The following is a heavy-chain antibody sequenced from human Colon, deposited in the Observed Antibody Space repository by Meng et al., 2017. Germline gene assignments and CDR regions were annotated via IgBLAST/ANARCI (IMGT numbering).Heavy chain of an antibody. V-gene: IGHV4-61*01. Sequence: QGQLQGSGPGLVRPSETLSLTCNVSGGSVSSASYYWSWIRQPPGKGLEWIGLIHYSGSRNYNPSLKSRVTMSVDTSKNQVSLRLTSVTAADTAVYYCARFYGSGTFEVHDYWGQGTLVTAPQ. CDR2: IHYSGSR. J-gene: IGHJ4*02. D-gene: IGHD3-10*01. CDR3: ARFYGSGTFEVHDY. CDR1: GGSVSSASYY.